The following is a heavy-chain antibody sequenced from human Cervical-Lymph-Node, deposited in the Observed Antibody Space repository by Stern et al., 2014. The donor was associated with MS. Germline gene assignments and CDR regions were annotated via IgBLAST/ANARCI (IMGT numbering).Heavy chain of an antibody. CDR3: ATHRGRVTYYYGMDV. D-gene: IGHD2-21*02. CDR2: FDPEHGET. J-gene: IGHJ6*02. CDR1: GYTLSDIS. Sequence: VQLVESGAEVKKPGASVKVSCKVSGYTLSDISMHWVRQAPGKGLERMGGFDPEHGETRYAQKFQGRVTMADDRSTDTAYMELSSLRSEDTAVYYCATHRGRVTYYYGMDVWGQGTTVTVSS. V-gene: IGHV1-24*01.